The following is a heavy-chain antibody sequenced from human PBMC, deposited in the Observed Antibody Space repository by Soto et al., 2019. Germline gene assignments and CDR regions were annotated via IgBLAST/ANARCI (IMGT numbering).Heavy chain of an antibody. D-gene: IGHD1-26*01. J-gene: IGHJ4*02. CDR1: GFTFSSYA. V-gene: IGHV3-30-3*01. CDR3: ARVEGSSKAFGY. CDR2: ISYDGSNK. Sequence: QVQLVESGGGVVQPGRSLRLSCAASGFTFSSYAMHWVRQAPGKGLEWVAVISYDGSNKYYADSVKGRFTISRDNSKNTLYLQMNSLRAEDTAVYYCARVEGSSKAFGYWGQGTLVTVSS.